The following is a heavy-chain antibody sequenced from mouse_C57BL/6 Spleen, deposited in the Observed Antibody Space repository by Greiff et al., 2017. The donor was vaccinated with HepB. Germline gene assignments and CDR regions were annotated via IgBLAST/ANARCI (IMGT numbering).Heavy chain of an antibody. J-gene: IGHJ4*01. CDR1: GYTFTSYW. D-gene: IGHD1-1*01. V-gene: IGHV1-69*01. CDR2: IDPSDSYT. Sequence: VQLQQPGAELVMPGASVKLSCKASGYTFTSYWMHWVKQRPGQGLEWIGEIDPSDSYTNYNQKFKGKSTLTVDKSSSTAYMQLSSLTSEDSAVNYCARSPIYYYGSSYDAMDYWGQGTSVTVSS. CDR3: ARSPIYYYGSSYDAMDY.